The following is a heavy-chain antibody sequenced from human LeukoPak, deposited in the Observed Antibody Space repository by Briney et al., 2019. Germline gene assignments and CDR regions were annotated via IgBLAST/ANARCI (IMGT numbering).Heavy chain of an antibody. V-gene: IGHV3-66*02. CDR1: GFTVSSNY. CDR3: ARDYNGDYGYFDL. J-gene: IGHJ2*01. CDR2: IYSGGST. Sequence: GGSLRLSCAASGFTVSSNYMSWVRQAPVKGLEWVSVIYSGGSTYYADSVKGRFTISRDNSKNTLYLQMNSLRAEDTAVYYCARDYNGDYGYFDLWGRGTLVTVSS. D-gene: IGHD3-10*01.